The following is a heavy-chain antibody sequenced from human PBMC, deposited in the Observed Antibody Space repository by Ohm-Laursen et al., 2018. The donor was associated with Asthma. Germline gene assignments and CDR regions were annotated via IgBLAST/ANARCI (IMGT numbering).Heavy chain of an antibody. V-gene: IGHV3-48*01. CDR1: GFTFSGHG. J-gene: IGHJ6*02. CDR3: AVRTTSAGFDV. CDR2: ITSYSSTT. D-gene: IGHD1-1*01. Sequence: SLRLSCAASGFTFSGHGMHWVRQAPGKGLEWVSYITSYSSTTYYADSVKGRFTISRDNAKNSLYLQMNSLRAQDTAVYYCAVRTTSAGFDVWGQGTTVTVSS.